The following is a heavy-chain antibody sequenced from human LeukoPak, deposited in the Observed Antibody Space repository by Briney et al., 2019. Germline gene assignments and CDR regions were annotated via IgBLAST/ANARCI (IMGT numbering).Heavy chain of an antibody. J-gene: IGHJ4*02. D-gene: IGHD1-26*01. CDR3: AREQNVGATDY. CDR2: ISAYNGNT. Sequence: ASVKVSCKASGYTFTGYGISWVRQAPGQGLEWMGWISAYNGNTNYAQKLQGRVTMTTDTSTSTAYMELRRQRSNDTAVYYYAREQNVGATDYWGQGTLVTVSS. CDR1: GYTFTGYG. V-gene: IGHV1-18*01.